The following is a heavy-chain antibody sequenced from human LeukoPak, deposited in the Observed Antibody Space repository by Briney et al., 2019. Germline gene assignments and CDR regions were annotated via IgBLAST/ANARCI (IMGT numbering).Heavy chain of an antibody. D-gene: IGHD3-22*01. J-gene: IGHJ4*02. V-gene: IGHV1-69*04. CDR1: GGTFSSYT. CDR3: ARDLEGYYDSSGYRGGDY. CDR2: IIPILGIA. Sequence: SVKVSCKASGGTFSSYTISWVRQAPGQGLECMGRIIPILGIANYAQKFQGRVTITADKSTSTAYMELSSLRSEDTAVYYCARDLEGYYDSSGYRGGDYWGQGTLVTVSS.